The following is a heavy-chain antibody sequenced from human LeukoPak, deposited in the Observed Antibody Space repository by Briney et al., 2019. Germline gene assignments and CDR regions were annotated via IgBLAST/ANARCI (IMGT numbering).Heavy chain of an antibody. CDR3: AREGDYYDSGGYYRIDF. D-gene: IGHD3-22*01. Sequence: SETLSHTCTVSGGSINAYYWSWIRQPPGKGLEWIGYVYHSGSTNYNPSLKSRVTMSVDTSNNQFSLKLSSVTAADTAMYYCAREGDYYDSGGYYRIDFWGQGTLVTVSS. V-gene: IGHV4-59*01. CDR2: VYHSGST. CDR1: GGSINAYY. J-gene: IGHJ4*02.